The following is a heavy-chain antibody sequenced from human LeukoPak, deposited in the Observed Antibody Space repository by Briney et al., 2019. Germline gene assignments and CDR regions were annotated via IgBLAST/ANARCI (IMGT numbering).Heavy chain of an antibody. D-gene: IGHD3-3*01. CDR1: GFTFSSYA. Sequence: GGSLRLSCAASGFTFSSYAMTWVRQAPGKGLEWVSAISGSGGSTYYADSVKGRFTISRDNAKNSLYLQMNSLRAEDTAVYYCARAYYDFWSGYLYYFDYWGQGTLVTVSS. CDR2: ISGSGGST. CDR3: ARAYYDFWSGYLYYFDY. V-gene: IGHV3-23*01. J-gene: IGHJ4*02.